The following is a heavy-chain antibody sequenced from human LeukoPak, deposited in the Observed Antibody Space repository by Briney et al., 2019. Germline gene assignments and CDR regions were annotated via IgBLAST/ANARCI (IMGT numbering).Heavy chain of an antibody. J-gene: IGHJ4*02. CDR1: GFTFNSAW. CDR2: IKTKTDGGTT. CDR3: ANIFGGNSHRSDY. D-gene: IGHD4-23*01. V-gene: IGHV3-15*01. Sequence: GGSLRLSCAASGFTFNSAWMSWVRQAPGQGLEWLGRIKTKTDGGTTDYAAPVKGRFTISRDDSKDTLYLQMNSLKSDDTAIYYCANIFGGNSHRSDYWGQGTLVTVSS.